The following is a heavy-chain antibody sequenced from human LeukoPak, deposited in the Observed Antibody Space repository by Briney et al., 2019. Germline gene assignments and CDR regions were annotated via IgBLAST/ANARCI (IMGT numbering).Heavy chain of an antibody. J-gene: IGHJ4*02. Sequence: GGPLRLSCTVSGFTFGDYAMSWVRQAPGKGLEWVANIKQDGSEKYYVDSVKGRFTISRDNAKNSLYLQINSLRAEDTALYYCARAFTYSSDWLEYWGQGTLVTVSS. CDR3: ARAFTYSSDWLEY. CDR2: IKQDGSEK. CDR1: GFTFGDYA. D-gene: IGHD6-19*01. V-gene: IGHV3-7*04.